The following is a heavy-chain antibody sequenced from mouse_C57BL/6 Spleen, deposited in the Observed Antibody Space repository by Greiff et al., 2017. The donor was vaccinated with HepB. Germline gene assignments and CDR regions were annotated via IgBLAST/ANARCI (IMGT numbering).Heavy chain of an antibody. J-gene: IGHJ3*01. CDR1: GYTFTSYW. CDR3: APNWDVGFAY. Sequence: QVQLQQPGAELVKPGASVKLSCKASGYTFTSYWMHWVKQRPGQGLEWIGMIHPNSGSTNYNEKFKSKATLTVEKSSSTAYMQLSSLTSEDSAVYYCAPNWDVGFAYWGQGTLVTVSA. D-gene: IGHD4-1*01. CDR2: IHPNSGST. V-gene: IGHV1-64*01.